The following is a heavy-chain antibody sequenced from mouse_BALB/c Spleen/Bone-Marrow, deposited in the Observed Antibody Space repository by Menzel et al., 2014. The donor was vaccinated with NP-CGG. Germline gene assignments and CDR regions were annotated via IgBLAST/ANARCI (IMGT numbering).Heavy chain of an antibody. J-gene: IGHJ3*01. Sequence: VNVVESGAELMKPGASVKISCKATGYTFSSYWIEWVKQRPGHGLEWIGEILPGSGSTNYNEKFKGKATFTADTSSNTAYMQLSSLRTEDSAVDYCARVIRAGGRPWFAYWGQGTLVTVSA. CDR3: ARVIRAGGRPWFAY. CDR1: GYTFSSYW. CDR2: ILPGSGST. V-gene: IGHV1-9*01. D-gene: IGHD2-4*01.